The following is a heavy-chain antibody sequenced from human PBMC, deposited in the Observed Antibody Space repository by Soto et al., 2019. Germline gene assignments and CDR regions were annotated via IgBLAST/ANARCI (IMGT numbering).Heavy chain of an antibody. Sequence: ASVKVSCKASGYTFTGYYMHWVRQAPGQGLEWMGWINPNSGGTNYAQKFQGWVTMTRDTSISTAYMELSRLRSDDTAVYYCARDDRDTAMGIYYYYGMDVWGQGTTVTVSS. D-gene: IGHD5-18*01. V-gene: IGHV1-2*04. CDR2: INPNSGGT. J-gene: IGHJ6*02. CDR3: ARDDRDTAMGIYYYYGMDV. CDR1: GYTFTGYY.